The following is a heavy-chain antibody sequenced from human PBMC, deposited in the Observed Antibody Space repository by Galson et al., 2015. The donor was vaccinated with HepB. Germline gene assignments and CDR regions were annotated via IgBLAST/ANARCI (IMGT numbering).Heavy chain of an antibody. CDR1: GFTVSSNY. Sequence: SLRLSCAASGFTVSSNYMSWVRQAPGKGLEWVSVIYSGGSTYYADSVKGRFTISRDNSKNTLYLQMNSLRAEDTAVYYCAKVRIDYGSGRTPFDYWGQGTLVTVSS. CDR3: AKVRIDYGSGRTPFDY. J-gene: IGHJ4*02. D-gene: IGHD3-10*01. CDR2: IYSGGST. V-gene: IGHV3-66*01.